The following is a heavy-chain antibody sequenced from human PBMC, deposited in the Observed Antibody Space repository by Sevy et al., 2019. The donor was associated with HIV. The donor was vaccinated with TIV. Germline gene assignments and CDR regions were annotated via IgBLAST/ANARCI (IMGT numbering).Heavy chain of an antibody. D-gene: IGHD6-6*01. Sequence: ASVKVSCKASGGTFSSYAISWVRQAPGQGLEWMGGIIPIFGTANYAQMFQGRVTITADESTSTAYMELSSLRSEDTAVYYCARGADRSIAAVFDYWGQGTLVTVSS. V-gene: IGHV1-69*13. CDR2: IIPIFGTA. CDR1: GGTFSSYA. J-gene: IGHJ4*02. CDR3: ARGADRSIAAVFDY.